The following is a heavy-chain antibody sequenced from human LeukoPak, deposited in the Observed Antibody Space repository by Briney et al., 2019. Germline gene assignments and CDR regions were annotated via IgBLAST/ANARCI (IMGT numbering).Heavy chain of an antibody. V-gene: IGHV3-23*01. CDR3: AKDLASVVAVVDSFDY. Sequence: PGGSLRLSCAASGFTFSSYAMSWVRQAQGKGLEWVSAISGSGGSTYYADSVKGRFTISRDNSKNTLYLQMNSLRAEDTAVYYCAKDLASVVAVVDSFDYWGQGTLVTVSS. J-gene: IGHJ4*02. CDR2: ISGSGGST. D-gene: IGHD2-15*01. CDR1: GFTFSSYA.